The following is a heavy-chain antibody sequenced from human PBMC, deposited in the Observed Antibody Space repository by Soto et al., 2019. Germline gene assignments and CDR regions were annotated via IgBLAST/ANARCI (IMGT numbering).Heavy chain of an antibody. CDR3: EKRRALSNNLLFDH. D-gene: IGHD4-4*01. CDR1: GFSINSGGVG. CDR2: VYWGGDE. J-gene: IGHJ4*02. V-gene: IGHV2-5*02. Sequence: QITLKESGPALVKPTETLTLICTLSGFSINSGGVGVGCIRHSPGKAPEWLALVYWGGDEWSTPSLRYRLSVTKDTAKNQVVLTLTHRDPVDTGTYYCEKRRALSNNLLFDHLGQGVLVTVSA.